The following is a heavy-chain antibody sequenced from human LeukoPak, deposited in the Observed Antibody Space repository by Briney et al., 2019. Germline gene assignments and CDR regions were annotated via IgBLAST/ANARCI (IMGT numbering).Heavy chain of an antibody. J-gene: IGHJ5*02. Sequence: ERSLRLSCAASGFTFSSYGMHWVRQAPGKGLEWVAVISYDGSNKYYADSVKGRFTISRDNSKNTLYLQMNSLRAEDTAVYYCAKDSHYYGSGSYYKNWFDPWGQGTLVTVSS. CDR3: AKDSHYYGSGSYYKNWFDP. CDR1: GFTFSSYG. V-gene: IGHV3-30*18. CDR2: ISYDGSNK. D-gene: IGHD3-10*01.